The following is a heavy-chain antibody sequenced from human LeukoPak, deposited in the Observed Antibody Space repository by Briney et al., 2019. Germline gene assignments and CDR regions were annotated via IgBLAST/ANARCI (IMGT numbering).Heavy chain of an antibody. J-gene: IGHJ4*02. D-gene: IGHD2-2*01. CDR1: GFTFSSYS. CDR2: ISSSSSYI. Sequence: GRSLRLSCAASGFTFSSYSMNWVRQAPGKGLEWVSSISSSSSYIYYADSVKGRFTISRDNAKNSLYLQMNSLRAEDTAVYYCARGPRQYCSSTSCYLDYWGQGTLVTVSS. V-gene: IGHV3-21*01. CDR3: ARGPRQYCSSTSCYLDY.